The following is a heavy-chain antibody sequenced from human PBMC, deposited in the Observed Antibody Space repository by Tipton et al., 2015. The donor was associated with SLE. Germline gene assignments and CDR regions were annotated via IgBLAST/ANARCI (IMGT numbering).Heavy chain of an antibody. D-gene: IGHD6-13*01. CDR1: GNTFTTYY. CDR3: AGGPATGTDTMDV. J-gene: IGHJ6*02. Sequence: QSGPEVKKPGASVKVSCKASGNTFTTYYMHWVRQAPGQGLAWMGIINPTGASTTYAQRFQGRLTMTRDTSTSTVYMELSNLRSDDTAMYYCAGGPATGTDTMDVWGQGTTVTVSS. CDR2: INPTGAST. V-gene: IGHV1-46*01.